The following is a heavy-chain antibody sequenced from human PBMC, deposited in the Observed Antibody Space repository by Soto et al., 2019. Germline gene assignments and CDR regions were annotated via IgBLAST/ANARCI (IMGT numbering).Heavy chain of an antibody. CDR2: IYYSGST. CDR3: ARVLGVAAAGRYNWFDP. V-gene: IGHV4-59*08. Sequence: SETLSLTCTVSGGSISSYYWSWIRQPPGKGLEWIGYIYYSGSTNYNPSLKSRVTISVDTSKNQFSLKLSSVTAADTAVYYCARVLGVAAAGRYNWFDPWGQGTLVTSPQ. D-gene: IGHD6-13*01. CDR1: GGSISSYY. J-gene: IGHJ5*02.